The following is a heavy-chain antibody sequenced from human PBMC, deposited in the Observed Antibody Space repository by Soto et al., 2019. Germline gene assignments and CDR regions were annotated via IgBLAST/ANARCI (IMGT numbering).Heavy chain of an antibody. V-gene: IGHV1-18*01. CDR1: GGTFSSYA. Sequence: GASVKVSCKASGGTFSSYAISWVRQAPGQGLEWMGWISAYNGNTNYAQKLQGRVTMTTDTSTSTAYMELRSLRSDDTAVYYCARDIPGVGSSWYTRRTSYYYYYGMDVWGQGTTVTVSS. J-gene: IGHJ6*02. CDR2: ISAYNGNT. CDR3: ARDIPGVGSSWYTRRTSYYYYYGMDV. D-gene: IGHD6-13*01.